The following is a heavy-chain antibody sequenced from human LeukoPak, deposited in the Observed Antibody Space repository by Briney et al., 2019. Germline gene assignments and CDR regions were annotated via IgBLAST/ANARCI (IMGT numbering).Heavy chain of an antibody. D-gene: IGHD4-23*01. V-gene: IGHV1-69*06. CDR2: IIPMFDTP. CDR1: GDTFTTYA. CDR3: AKDILRWSFDY. J-gene: IGHJ4*02. Sequence: SVKVSCKASGDTFTTYAIIWVRQAPGQGLEWMGGIIPMFDTPNYAQRLQGRVTITADKSTKTAYMELTSLRSEDTAVYYCAKDILRWSFDYWGQGSLVTVAS.